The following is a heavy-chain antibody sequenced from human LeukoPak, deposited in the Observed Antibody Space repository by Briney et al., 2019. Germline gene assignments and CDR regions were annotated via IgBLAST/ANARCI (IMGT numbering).Heavy chain of an antibody. CDR3: AREFWSGYYP. D-gene: IGHD3-3*01. V-gene: IGHV3-11*01. Sequence: GGSLRLSCAASGFTFSDYYMSLIRQAPGKGLEGVSYVSSSGSTIYYADSVKGRFTISRDNAKNSLYLQMNSLRAEDTAVYYCAREFWSGYYPWGQGTLVTVSS. CDR2: VSSSGSTI. CDR1: GFTFSDYY. J-gene: IGHJ5*02.